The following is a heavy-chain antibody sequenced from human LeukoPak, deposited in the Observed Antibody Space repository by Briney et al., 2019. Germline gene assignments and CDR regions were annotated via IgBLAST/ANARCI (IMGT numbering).Heavy chain of an antibody. CDR3: ARAAEYSSGWYLFDY. CDR1: GSSISHYY. V-gene: IGHV4-4*07. Sequence: SETLSLTCTVSGSSISHYYWTWIRQPAGKGLEWIGRIYTSGGTNYNPSLKTRVTMSVDTSKNQVSLKLSSVTPADTAMYYCARAAEYSSGWYLFDYWGQGILVTVSA. J-gene: IGHJ4*02. D-gene: IGHD6-19*01. CDR2: IYTSGGT.